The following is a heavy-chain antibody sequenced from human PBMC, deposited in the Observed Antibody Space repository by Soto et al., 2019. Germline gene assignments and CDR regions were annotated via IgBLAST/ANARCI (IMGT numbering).Heavy chain of an antibody. D-gene: IGHD4-17*01. CDR2: TASDGTNK. Sequence: QVQLVESGGGVVQPGNSLRLSCAASGFTFSIYGMHWVRQAPGKGLGWVAVTASDGTNKYYGDSVRGRFTISRDNSRATLYLQMNSLRPDDTAVYYCARKNPGTVLELPDYWGQGTLVTVSS. V-gene: IGHV3-30*03. J-gene: IGHJ4*02. CDR1: GFTFSIYG. CDR3: ARKNPGTVLELPDY.